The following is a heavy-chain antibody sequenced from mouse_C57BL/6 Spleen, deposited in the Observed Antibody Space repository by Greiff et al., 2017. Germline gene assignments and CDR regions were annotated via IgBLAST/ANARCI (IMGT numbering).Heavy chain of an antibody. J-gene: IGHJ4*01. CDR1: GYSFTGYY. CDR2: INPSTGGT. Sequence: VQLQQSGPELVKPGASVKISCKASGYSFTGYYMNWVKQSPEKSLEWIGEINPSTGGTTYNQKFKAKATLTVDESSSTAYMQLKSLTSEDSAVYYCARLRAYSNYGGAMDYWGQGTSVTVSS. D-gene: IGHD2-5*01. V-gene: IGHV1-42*01. CDR3: ARLRAYSNYGGAMDY.